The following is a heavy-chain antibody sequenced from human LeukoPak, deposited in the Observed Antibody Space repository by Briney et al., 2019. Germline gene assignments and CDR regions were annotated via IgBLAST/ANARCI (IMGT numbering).Heavy chain of an antibody. D-gene: IGHD2-2*02. V-gene: IGHV1-2*02. CDR2: INPNSGGT. CDR1: GYTFTGYY. J-gene: IGHJ5*02. Sequence: GASVKVSCKASGYTFTGYYMHWVRQAPGQGLEWMGWINPNSGGTNNAQKFQGRVTMTRDTSISTAYMELSRLRSDDTAVYYCARDHGDIVVVPAAIGDDPWGQGTLVTVSS. CDR3: ARDHGDIVVVPAAIGDDP.